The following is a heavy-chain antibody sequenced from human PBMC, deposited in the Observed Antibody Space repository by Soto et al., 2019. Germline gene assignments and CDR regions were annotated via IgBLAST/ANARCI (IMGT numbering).Heavy chain of an antibody. D-gene: IGHD3-10*01. CDR2: ILQSGDGT. Sequence: GGSLRLSCAASGFTFYNYAMTWVRQTPGKGLEWVSTILQSGDGTFYSDSVRGRFIVSRDNSKNIMYLQMNSLRAEGTALYHWVRDYYHFSGSSYDIPLDYWGQGTLVTVSS. CDR1: GFTFYNYA. J-gene: IGHJ4*02. CDR3: VRDYYHFSGSSYDIPLDY. V-gene: IGHV3-23*01.